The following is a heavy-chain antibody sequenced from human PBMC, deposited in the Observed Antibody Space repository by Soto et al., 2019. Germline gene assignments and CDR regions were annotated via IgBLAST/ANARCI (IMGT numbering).Heavy chain of an antibody. Sequence: LRLSCAASGFTFSDYEMNWVRQAPGKGLEWVSYISGSGSTIYYADSVKGRFTISRDNAKNSLYLQMNSLRAEDTALYYCARGRKYSGSTDWSAPWGQGTLVTVSS. CDR2: ISGSGSTI. CDR1: GFTFSDYE. J-gene: IGHJ5*02. CDR3: ARGRKYSGSTDWSAP. V-gene: IGHV3-48*03. D-gene: IGHD2-21*01.